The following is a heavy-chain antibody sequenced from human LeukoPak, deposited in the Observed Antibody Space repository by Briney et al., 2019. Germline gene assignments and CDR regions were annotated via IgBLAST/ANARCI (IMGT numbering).Heavy chain of an antibody. CDR3: ARHEKAVVVPAAMGSRVPDRDYMDV. V-gene: IGHV4-39*01. CDR1: GGSISSSSYY. D-gene: IGHD2-2*01. Sequence: SETLSLTCTVSGGSISSSSYYWGWIRQPPGKGLEWIGSIYYSGSKYYNASLKSRVTISVDTSKNQFSLRLSSVTAADTAVYYCARHEKAVVVPAAMGSRVPDRDYMDVWGKGTTVTVSS. CDR2: IYYSGSK. J-gene: IGHJ6*03.